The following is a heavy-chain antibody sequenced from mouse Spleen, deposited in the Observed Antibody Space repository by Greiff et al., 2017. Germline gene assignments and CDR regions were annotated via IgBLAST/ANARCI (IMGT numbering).Heavy chain of an antibody. CDR1: GYSITSGYY. V-gene: IGHV3-6*01. Sequence: DVQLQESGPGLVKPSQSLSLTCSVTGYSITSGYYWNWIRQFPGNKLEWMGYISYDGSNNYNPSLKNRISITRDTSKNQFFLKLNSVTTEDTATYYCARDRGVTFAYWGQGTLVTVSA. J-gene: IGHJ3*01. D-gene: IGHD2-2*01. CDR2: ISYDGSN. CDR3: ARDRGVTFAY.